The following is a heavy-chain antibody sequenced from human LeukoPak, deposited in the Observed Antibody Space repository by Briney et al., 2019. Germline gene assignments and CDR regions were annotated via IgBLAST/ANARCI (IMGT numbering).Heavy chain of an antibody. CDR2: IYPGDSDT. CDR1: GYSFTSYW. D-gene: IGHD3-10*01. CDR3: ARRLLWFGELFLSAFDI. V-gene: IGHV5-51*01. Sequence: GESLKISCKGSGYSFTSYWIGRARPMPGKGLEWMGIIYPGDSDTRYSPSFQGQVSISADKSISTTYLQWSSLKASDTAMYYCARRLLWFGELFLSAFDIWGQGTMVTVSS. J-gene: IGHJ3*02.